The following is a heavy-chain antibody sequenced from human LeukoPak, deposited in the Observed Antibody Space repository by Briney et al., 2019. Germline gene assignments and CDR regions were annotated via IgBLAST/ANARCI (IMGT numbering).Heavy chain of an antibody. D-gene: IGHD5-24*01. V-gene: IGHV3-23*01. CDR1: GFTFSSYA. CDR3: AAEMATNY. J-gene: IGHJ4*02. CDR2: ISDTGGSA. Sequence: PGGSLRLSCAASGFTFSSYAMSWVRQAPGKGLEWVSGISDTGGSAYYADSVKARFIISRDNAKNSLYLQMNSLRAEDTAVYYCAAEMATNYWGQGTLVTVSS.